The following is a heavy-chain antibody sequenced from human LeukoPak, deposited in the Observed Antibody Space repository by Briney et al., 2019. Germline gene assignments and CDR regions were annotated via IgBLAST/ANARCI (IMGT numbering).Heavy chain of an antibody. J-gene: IGHJ6*03. CDR3: ARALGYYYMDV. Sequence: ASVKVSCTASGYTFTGYYMHWVREAPGQGRVWMGIINTSGGSTSYAQKFQGRVTMTRDTSTSTVYMELSSLRSEDTAVYYCARALGYYYMDVWGKGTTVTVSS. CDR2: INTSGGST. D-gene: IGHD3-16*01. CDR1: GYTFTGYY. V-gene: IGHV1-46*01.